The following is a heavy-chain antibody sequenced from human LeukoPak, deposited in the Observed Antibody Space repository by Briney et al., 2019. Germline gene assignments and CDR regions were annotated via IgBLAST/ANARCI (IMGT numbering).Heavy chain of an antibody. V-gene: IGHV4-59*12. Sequence: PSETLSLTCTVSGGSISSYYWSWIRQPPGKGLEWIGYIYYSGSTNYNPSLKSRVTISVDTSKNQFSLKLSSVTAADTAVYYCARQITMIVVVHDAFDIWGQGTMVTVSS. CDR1: GGSISSYY. D-gene: IGHD3-22*01. J-gene: IGHJ3*02. CDR2: IYYSGST. CDR3: ARQITMIVVVHDAFDI.